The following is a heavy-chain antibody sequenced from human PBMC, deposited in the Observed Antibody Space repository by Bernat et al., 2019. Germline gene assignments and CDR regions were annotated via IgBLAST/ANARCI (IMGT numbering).Heavy chain of an antibody. CDR3: ARADDILTGYYYFDY. Sequence: EVQLVESGGGLVKPGGSLRLSCAASGFTFSSYSMNWVRQAPGKGLEWVSSISSSSSYIYYADSVKGRFTISRDNAKNSLYLQMNSLRAEDTAVYYCARADDILTGYYYFDYWGQGTLVTVS. CDR2: ISSSSSYI. CDR1: GFTFSSYS. D-gene: IGHD3-9*01. V-gene: IGHV3-21*01. J-gene: IGHJ4*02.